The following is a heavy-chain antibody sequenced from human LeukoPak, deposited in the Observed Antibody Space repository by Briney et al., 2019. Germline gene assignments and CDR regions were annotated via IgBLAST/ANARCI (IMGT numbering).Heavy chain of an antibody. CDR1: GGSLSDHD. Sequence: LSETLSLTCAVFGGSLSDHDWSWIRQPPGKGLEWIGEINHRGATNYNPSLKSRVTLSLDTSKNQVSLKLNSLTAADTAVYYCARGKGDLSMIVMIVTAVEFSFYSWGPGTLVTVSS. D-gene: IGHD3-22*01. V-gene: IGHV4-34*01. CDR3: ARGKGDLSMIVMIVTAVEFSFYS. CDR2: INHRGAT. J-gene: IGHJ4*02.